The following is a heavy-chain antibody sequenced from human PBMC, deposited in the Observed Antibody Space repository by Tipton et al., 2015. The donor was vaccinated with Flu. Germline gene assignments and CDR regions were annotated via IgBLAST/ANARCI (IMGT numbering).Heavy chain of an antibody. J-gene: IGHJ4*02. CDR2: ISSSSSYI. CDR3: ARLSSTFAAAPIDY. CDR1: GFTFSSYS. Sequence: SLRLSCAASGFTFSSYSMNWVRQAPGKGLEWVSSISSSSSYIYYADSVKGRITISRDNAKNSLYLQMNSLRAEDTAVYYCARLSSTFAAAPIDYWGQGTLVTVSS. D-gene: IGHD6-13*01. V-gene: IGHV3-21*01.